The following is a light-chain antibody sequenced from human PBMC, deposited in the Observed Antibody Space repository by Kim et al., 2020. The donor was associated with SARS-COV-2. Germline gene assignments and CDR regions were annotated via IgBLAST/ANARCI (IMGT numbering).Light chain of an antibody. CDR3: SSYTSSSTRV. Sequence: GQSITISCTGTGSDVGGYNYVSWYQQHPGKAPKLMIYDVSNRPSVVSNRFSGSKSGNTASLTISGLQAEDEADYYCSSYTSSSTRVFGGGTQLTVL. V-gene: IGLV2-14*04. J-gene: IGLJ2*01. CDR2: DVS. CDR1: GSDVGGYNY.